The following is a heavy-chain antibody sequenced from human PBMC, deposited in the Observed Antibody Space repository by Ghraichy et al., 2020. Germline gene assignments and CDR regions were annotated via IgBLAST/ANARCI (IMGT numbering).Heavy chain of an antibody. CDR2: ISFSKSYI. CDR3: ARDQGEYYDILTGFYQYYGMDV. J-gene: IGHJ6*02. Sequence: LSLTCAASGFTFRSYTMNWVRQAPGKGLEWVSSISFSKSYIYYADSVKGRFTISRDNAKNSLYLQMNSLRAEDTAVYYCARDQGEYYDILTGFYQYYGMDVWGQGTTVTVSS. V-gene: IGHV3-21*01. D-gene: IGHD3-9*01. CDR1: GFTFRSYT.